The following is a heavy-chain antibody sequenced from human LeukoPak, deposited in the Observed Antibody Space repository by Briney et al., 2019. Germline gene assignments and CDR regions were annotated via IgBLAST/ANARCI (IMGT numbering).Heavy chain of an antibody. V-gene: IGHV4-59*08. J-gene: IGHJ5*02. D-gene: IGHD6-13*01. Sequence: SETLSLTCTVSGGSITNYYWSWIRQPPGKGPEWIGYIYYSGSTNYNPSLKSRVTISVDTSKNQFSLKLSSVTAADTAVYYCARHSAPSSTWYHWFDPWGQGTLATVSS. CDR3: ARHSAPSSTWYHWFDP. CDR2: IYYSGST. CDR1: GGSITNYY.